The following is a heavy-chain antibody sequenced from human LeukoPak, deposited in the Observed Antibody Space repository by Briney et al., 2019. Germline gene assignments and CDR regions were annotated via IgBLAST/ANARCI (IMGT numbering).Heavy chain of an antibody. D-gene: IGHD3-10*01. J-gene: IGHJ4*02. CDR3: ARDPDYYGSGTYYNHYLDY. CDR1: GFTLSYFG. CDR2: ISRTTTYI. Sequence: GGSLRLSCAASGFTLSYFGMNWVRQAPGKGLEWVSSISRTTTYIYYADSVKGRFTISRDNAKNSLHLQMTSLRDEDTAVYYCARDPDYYGSGTYYNHYLDYWGQGTLVTVSS. V-gene: IGHV3-21*01.